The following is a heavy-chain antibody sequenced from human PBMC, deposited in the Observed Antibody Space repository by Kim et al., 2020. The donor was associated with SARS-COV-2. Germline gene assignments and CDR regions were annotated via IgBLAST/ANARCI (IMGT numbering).Heavy chain of an antibody. CDR1: GFTFSNAW. J-gene: IGHJ6*02. D-gene: IGHD3-22*01. V-gene: IGHV3-15*01. CDR2: IKSKTDGGTT. Sequence: GGSLRLSCAASGFTFSNAWMSWVRQAPGKGLEWVGRIKSKTDGGTTDYAAPVKGRCTISRDDSKNTLYLKMNSLKTEDTAVYYCTTVIYFDSSGFALLPYYGMDVWGQGTTITVSS. CDR3: TTVIYFDSSGFALLPYYGMDV.